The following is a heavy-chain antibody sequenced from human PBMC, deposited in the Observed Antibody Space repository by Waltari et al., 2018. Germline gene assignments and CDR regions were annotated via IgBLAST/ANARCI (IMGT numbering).Heavy chain of an antibody. J-gene: IGHJ4*02. V-gene: IGHV4-34*01. CDR3: ARELEYSSSSGDY. Sequence: QVQLQQWGAALLKPSETLSLTCAVYGGSFSGYYWIWHRQPPGKGLEWIGEINHSGSTNYNPSLKRRVTISVDTSKNQFSLKLSSVTAADTAVYYCARELEYSSSSGDYWGQGTLVTVSS. CDR1: GGSFSGYY. D-gene: IGHD6-6*01. CDR2: INHSGST.